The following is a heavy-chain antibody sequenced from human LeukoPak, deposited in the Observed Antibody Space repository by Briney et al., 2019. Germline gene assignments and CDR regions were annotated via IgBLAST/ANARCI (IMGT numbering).Heavy chain of an antibody. CDR1: GASVSSSNFF. V-gene: IGHV4-61*02. J-gene: IGHJ3*01. Sequence: SETLSLTCTVSGASVSSSNFFWNCLRQPAGKGLEWIGRVYTWGTTHYNPSLHSRVIMSIDRSKSQVSLRLSSATAADTAVYYCARYRDDYNHLPHTIETWGQGTMVTVSS. CDR3: ARYRDDYNHLPHTIET. CDR2: VYTWGTT. D-gene: IGHD5-24*01.